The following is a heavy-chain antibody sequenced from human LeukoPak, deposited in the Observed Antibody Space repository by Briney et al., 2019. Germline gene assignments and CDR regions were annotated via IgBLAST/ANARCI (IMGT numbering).Heavy chain of an antibody. V-gene: IGHV3-23*01. CDR2: LSGSGGTT. D-gene: IGHD6-19*01. J-gene: IGHJ4*02. CDR3: AKDHSSGWYGELDY. Sequence: PGGSLRLSCAASGFTFSNYAMSWVRQAPGKGLEWVSALSGSGGTTYYADSVKGRFTISRDNSKNTLYLQMNSLRAEDTAVYYCAKDHSSGWYGELDYWGQGTLVTVSS. CDR1: GFTFSNYA.